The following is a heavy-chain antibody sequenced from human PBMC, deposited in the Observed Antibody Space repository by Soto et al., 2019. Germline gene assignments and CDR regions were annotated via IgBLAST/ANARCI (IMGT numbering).Heavy chain of an antibody. J-gene: IGHJ4*02. D-gene: IGHD4-4*01. V-gene: IGHV3-7*01. Sequence: GGFLRLSCAASGFTFSSYWMSWVRQAPGKGLEWVANIKQDGSEKYYVDSVKGRFTISRDNAKNSLYLQMNSLRAEDTAVYYCARALTVTKYYFDYWGQGTLVTVSS. CDR3: ARALTVTKYYFDY. CDR2: IKQDGSEK. CDR1: GFTFSSYW.